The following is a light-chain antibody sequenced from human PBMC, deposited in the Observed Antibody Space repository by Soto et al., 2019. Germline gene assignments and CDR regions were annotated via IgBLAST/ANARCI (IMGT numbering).Light chain of an antibody. CDR2: GAS. CDR3: QPYNNWLLT. Sequence: EIVSTESPATLSVSPGERSTLSCMASQSVSSNLSWYQQKPGQSPRLLIYGASTRATGITARFSGSGSGTEFTLTISSLQSEDFAVYYCQPYNNWLLTVGGGTKVEIK. J-gene: IGKJ4*01. CDR1: QSVSSN. V-gene: IGKV3-15*01.